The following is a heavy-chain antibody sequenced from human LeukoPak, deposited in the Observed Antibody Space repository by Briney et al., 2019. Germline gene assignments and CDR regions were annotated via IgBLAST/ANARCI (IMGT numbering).Heavy chain of an antibody. V-gene: IGHV3-33*01. D-gene: IGHD4-17*01. Sequence: GGSLRLSCAASGFTFSSYGMQWVRLAPGLGLEWVAVIWYDGSNKYYADSVKGRFTISRDNSKNTLYLQMNSLRAEDTAVYYCARVRTGFYGIDVWGQGTTVTVSS. CDR3: ARVRTGFYGIDV. CDR2: IWYDGSNK. CDR1: GFTFSSYG. J-gene: IGHJ6*02.